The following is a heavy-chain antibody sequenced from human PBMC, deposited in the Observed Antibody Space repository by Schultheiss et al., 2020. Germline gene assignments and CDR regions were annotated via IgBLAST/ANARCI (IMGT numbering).Heavy chain of an antibody. Sequence: SETLSLTCTVSGGSISSSSYYWGWIRQPPGKGLEWIGYIYYSGSTYYNPSLKSRVTISVDTSKNQFPLKLSSVTAADTAVYYCARAPPYGSAFYYWGQGTLVTVSS. CDR1: GGSISSSSYY. CDR3: ARAPPYGSAFYY. V-gene: IGHV4-39*06. D-gene: IGHD3-10*01. J-gene: IGHJ4*02. CDR2: IYYSGST.